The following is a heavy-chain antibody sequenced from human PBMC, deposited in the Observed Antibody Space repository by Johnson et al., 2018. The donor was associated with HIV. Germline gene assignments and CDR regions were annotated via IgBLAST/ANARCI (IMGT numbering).Heavy chain of an antibody. CDR3: ARHHGRHSSNWYDAFAI. Sequence: VQLVESGGGVVQPGRSLRLSCAASGFTFDDYAMHWVRQAPGKGLEWVSMINSAGFTYSADSVKGRFTVSRDKSKNTVYFQMNSLRAEDTAVYYCARHHGRHSSNWYDAFAIWGQGTVVTVSS. CDR1: GFTFDDYA. V-gene: IGHV3-66*04. CDR2: INSAGFT. J-gene: IGHJ3*02. D-gene: IGHD6-13*01.